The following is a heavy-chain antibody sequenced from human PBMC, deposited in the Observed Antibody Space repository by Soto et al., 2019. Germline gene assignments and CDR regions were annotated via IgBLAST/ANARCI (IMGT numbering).Heavy chain of an antibody. CDR1: GYNFTSYG. J-gene: IGHJ4*02. Sequence: ASVKVSCKASGYNFTSYGISWVRQAPGQGLEWMGWISAYNGNTNYAQKLQGRVTMTTDTSTSTAYMELRRLRSDDTAVYYCARDVYYYDSSGPALDYWGQGTLVTVSS. D-gene: IGHD3-22*01. CDR2: ISAYNGNT. V-gene: IGHV1-18*01. CDR3: ARDVYYYDSSGPALDY.